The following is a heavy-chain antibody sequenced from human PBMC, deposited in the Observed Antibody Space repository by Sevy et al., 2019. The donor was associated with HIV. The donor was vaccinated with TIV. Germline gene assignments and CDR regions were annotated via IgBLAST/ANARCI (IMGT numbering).Heavy chain of an antibody. CDR1: GFTFSSYS. Sequence: GGSLRLSCAASGFTFSSYSMNWVRQAPGKGLEWVSSISSSSSYIYYADSVKGRFTVSRDNSKNTLYLQMNSLRDDDTALYYCAREGHSSGRAGIFNIWGPGTMVTVSS. CDR3: AREGHSSGRAGIFNI. CDR2: ISSSSSYI. V-gene: IGHV3-21*01. D-gene: IGHD3-22*01. J-gene: IGHJ3*02.